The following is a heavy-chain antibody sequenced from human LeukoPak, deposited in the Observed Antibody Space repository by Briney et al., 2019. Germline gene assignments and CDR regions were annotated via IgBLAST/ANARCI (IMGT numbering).Heavy chain of an antibody. CDR3: AKLLVVGAPRWDY. CDR2: ISYDGSNK. D-gene: IGHD1-26*01. CDR1: GFTFSSYG. V-gene: IGHV3-30*18. J-gene: IGHJ4*02. Sequence: GGSLRLSCAASGFTFSSYGMHWVRQAPGKGLEWVAVISYDGSNKYYADSVKGRFTISRDNSKNTLYLQMNSLRAEDTAVYYCAKLLVVGAPRWDYWGQGTLVTVSS.